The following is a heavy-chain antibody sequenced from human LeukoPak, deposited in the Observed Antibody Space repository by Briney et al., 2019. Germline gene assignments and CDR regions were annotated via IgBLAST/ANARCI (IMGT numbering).Heavy chain of an antibody. CDR1: GDSVSSNSGA. J-gene: IGHJ6*02. V-gene: IGHV6-1*01. D-gene: IGHD1-1*01. Sequence: SQTLSLTCAISGDSVSSNSGAWNWIRQSPSRGLEWLGRTYYRSKWHNEYAVSLRSRITINPDTSKNQFSLQLNSVSPEDTAVYYCASGTAANGMVVWGQGTTVTVSS. CDR3: ASGTAANGMVV. CDR2: TYYRSKWHN.